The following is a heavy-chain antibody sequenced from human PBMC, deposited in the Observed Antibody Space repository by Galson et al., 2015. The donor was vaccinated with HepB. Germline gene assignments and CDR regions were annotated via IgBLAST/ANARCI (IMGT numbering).Heavy chain of an antibody. CDR3: ARVKAACLIDY. V-gene: IGHV3-53*01. CDR1: GFIVSSNY. Sequence: SLRLSCAASGFIVSSNYMSWVRQAPGKGLEWVSVIYSGGSTYYADSVKGRFTISRDNSKNTLYLQMNSLRAEDTAVYYCARVKAACLIDYWGQGTLVTVSS. CDR2: IYSGGST. J-gene: IGHJ4*02. D-gene: IGHD6-6*01.